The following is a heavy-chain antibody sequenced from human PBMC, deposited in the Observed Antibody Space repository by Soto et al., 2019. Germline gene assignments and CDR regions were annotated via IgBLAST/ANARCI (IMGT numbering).Heavy chain of an antibody. CDR2: INHSGST. D-gene: IGHD3-3*01. CDR3: ARYNPFFWSGYYGGYYFDY. V-gene: IGHV4-34*01. J-gene: IGHJ4*02. Sequence: TPATLSITCAVYGESFSGYYWSWIRQPPGKGLEWIGEINHSGSTNYNPSLKSRVTISVDTSKNQFSLKLSSVTAADTAVYYCARYNPFFWSGYYGGYYFDYWGQGTLVTVSS. CDR1: GESFSGYY.